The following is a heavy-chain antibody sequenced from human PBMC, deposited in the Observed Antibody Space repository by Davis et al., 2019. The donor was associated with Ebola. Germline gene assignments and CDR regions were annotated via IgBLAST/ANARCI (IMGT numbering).Heavy chain of an antibody. D-gene: IGHD4-11*01. CDR1: GGSIKNGDYY. V-gene: IGHV4-39*07. CDR2: MFYSGRT. Sequence: SETLSLTCTASGGSIKNGDYYWGWIRQPPGMGLEWIGGMFYSGRTYKSPSLKSRVSISVDTSKNQFSLKLNSVTAADTALYFCARLFRNYEDNWFDPWGQGTLVTVSS. CDR3: ARLFRNYEDNWFDP. J-gene: IGHJ5*02.